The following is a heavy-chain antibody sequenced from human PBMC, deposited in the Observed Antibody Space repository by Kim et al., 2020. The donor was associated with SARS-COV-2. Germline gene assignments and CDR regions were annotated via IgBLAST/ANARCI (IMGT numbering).Heavy chain of an antibody. CDR2: MFNGGDT. CDR1: GFIANDNF. D-gene: IGHD1-26*01. V-gene: IGHV3-66*01. J-gene: IGHJ4*02. CDR3: ARDQWEGLGY. Sequence: GGSLRLSCAASGFIANDNFMSWVRQAPGMGLEWVAVMFNGGDTHYADSVRGRFTVSRDNSKNMLYLQMNGLRVEDTAIYYCARDQWEGLGYWGQGTLVT.